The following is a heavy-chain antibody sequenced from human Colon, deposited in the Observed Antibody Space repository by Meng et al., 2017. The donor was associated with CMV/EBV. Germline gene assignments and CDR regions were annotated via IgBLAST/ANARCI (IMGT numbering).Heavy chain of an antibody. D-gene: IGHD2-15*01. CDR1: GFTFSSYS. V-gene: IGHV3-21*06. CDR2: ISPSSGYI. Sequence: SGFTFSSYSMNWVRQAPGKGLEWVSSISPSSGYIYYADSVKGRFTISRDNAKNAVYLQMNSLRAEDKAVYYCARAAYCGRGSCYFDYWGQGTLVTVSS. J-gene: IGHJ4*02. CDR3: ARAAYCGRGSCYFDY.